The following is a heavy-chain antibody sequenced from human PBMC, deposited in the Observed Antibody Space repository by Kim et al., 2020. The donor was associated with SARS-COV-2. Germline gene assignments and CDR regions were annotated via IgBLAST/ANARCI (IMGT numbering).Heavy chain of an antibody. V-gene: IGHV3-15*01. CDR2: FPSKPGVGTA. CDR3: AGGGSNFGY. CDR1: GFTVTITG. D-gene: IGHD2-2*01. Sequence: GGSLRLSCAVSGFTVTITGRIWFRQPPGKGLDWVGGFPSKPGVGTADYAAPVKGRFTISRDDSKNMFFLEMSSLKTEDTALYYCAGGGSNFGYWGQGTLVTVSS. J-gene: IGHJ4*02.